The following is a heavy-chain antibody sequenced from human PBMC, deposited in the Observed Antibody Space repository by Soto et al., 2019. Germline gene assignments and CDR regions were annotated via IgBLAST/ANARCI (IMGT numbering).Heavy chain of an antibody. CDR2: IYYSGST. V-gene: IGHV4-39*01. Sequence: SETRSLTCTVSGGSISSSSYCWGWIRQPPGKGLEWIGSIYYSGSTYYNPSLKSRVTISVDTSKNLFSLKLSSVTAADTAVYYCSRRDYYDSSGYYSPYYFDYWGQGTLVTVSS. CDR3: SRRDYYDSSGYYSPYYFDY. J-gene: IGHJ4*02. CDR1: GGSISSSSYC. D-gene: IGHD3-22*01.